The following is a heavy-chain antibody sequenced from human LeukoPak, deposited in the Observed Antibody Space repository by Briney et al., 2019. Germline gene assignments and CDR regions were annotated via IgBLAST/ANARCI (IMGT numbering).Heavy chain of an antibody. CDR2: IIPILGIA. CDR1: GGTFSSYA. D-gene: IGHD2-2*01. Sequence: ASVKVSCKASGGTFSSYAISWVRQAPGQELEWMGRIIPILGIANYAQKFQGRVTITADKSTSTAYMELSSLRSEDTAVYYCARDHCSANSCYEDYYNGVDVWGQGTTVTVSS. J-gene: IGHJ6*02. V-gene: IGHV1-69*04. CDR3: ARDHCSANSCYEDYYNGVDV.